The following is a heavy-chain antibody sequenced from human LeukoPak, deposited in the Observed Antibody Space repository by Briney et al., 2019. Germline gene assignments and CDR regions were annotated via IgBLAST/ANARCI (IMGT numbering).Heavy chain of an antibody. D-gene: IGHD1-7*01. J-gene: IGHJ3*02. CDR2: IIPIFGTA. CDR3: ARLLELPRAFDI. V-gene: IGHV1-69*13. Sequence: ASVKVSCKASGGTFSSYAISWVRQAPGQGLEWMGGIIPIFGTANYAQKFQGRVTITADESTSTAYMELSSLRSDDTAVYYCARLLELPRAFDIWGQGTMVTVSS. CDR1: GGTFSSYA.